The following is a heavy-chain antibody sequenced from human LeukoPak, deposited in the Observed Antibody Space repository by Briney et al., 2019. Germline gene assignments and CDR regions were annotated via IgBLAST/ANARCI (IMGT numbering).Heavy chain of an antibody. V-gene: IGHV3-23*01. J-gene: IGHJ4*02. CDR1: GFTFSSYA. CDR2: ISGSVGGT. CDR3: AKDLGRYRNNYFDL. D-gene: IGHD1-26*01. Sequence: HPGGCLRLSCAASGFTFSSYAMSWVRQAPEKGLEWVSTISGSVGGTYYADSVKGRFTISRDDSKNTLYLQMNSLRAEDTAVYYCAKDLGRYRNNYFDLWGEGTLVTVSS.